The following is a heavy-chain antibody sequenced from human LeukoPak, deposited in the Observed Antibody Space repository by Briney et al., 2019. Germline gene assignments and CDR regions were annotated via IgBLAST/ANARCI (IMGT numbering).Heavy chain of an antibody. CDR1: GFTFRDYW. V-gene: IGHV3-30*18. CDR3: VKEQSSGSYRTSDY. J-gene: IGHJ4*02. CDR2: ISYDVKRQ. D-gene: IGHD3-10*01. Sequence: GGSLRLSCAASGFTFRDYWMGWVRQAPGKGLEWVAVISYDVKRQYYADSVKGRFTVSRDNSKNTLYLQMNSLRAEDTAVYFCVKEQSSGSYRTSDYWGQGTLVTVSS.